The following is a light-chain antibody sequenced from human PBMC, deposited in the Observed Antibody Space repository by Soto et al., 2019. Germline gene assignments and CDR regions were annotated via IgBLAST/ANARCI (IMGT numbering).Light chain of an antibody. CDR3: QQYGSSIT. CDR2: GAS. Sequence: EIVLSQSPGTVSLSPGERATLSCRASQSVSISYLAWYQQKPGQAPRLLIYGASSRATGIPDRFSGSGSGTDFTLTISRLEPEDFAVYYCQQYGSSITFGQGTRLEIK. CDR1: QSVSISY. V-gene: IGKV3-20*01. J-gene: IGKJ5*01.